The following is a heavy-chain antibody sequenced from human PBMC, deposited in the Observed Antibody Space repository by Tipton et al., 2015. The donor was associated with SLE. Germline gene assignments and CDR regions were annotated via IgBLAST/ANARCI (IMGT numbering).Heavy chain of an antibody. CDR1: GGSISSHY. V-gene: IGHV4-59*08. CDR3: ARHVRVEPHDAFDI. J-gene: IGHJ3*02. CDR2: IYYSGST. Sequence: TLSLTCTVSGGSISSHYWSWIRQPPGKGLEWIGFIYYSGSTNYNPSPKSRVTISVDTSKNQFSLKLSSVTAADTAVYYCARHVRVEPHDAFDIWGQGTMVTVSS.